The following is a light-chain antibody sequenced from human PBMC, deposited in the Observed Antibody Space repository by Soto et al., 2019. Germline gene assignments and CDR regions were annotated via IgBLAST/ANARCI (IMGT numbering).Light chain of an antibody. J-gene: IGKJ2*01. CDR1: QSVSSSY. Sequence: EIVLTQSPCTLSLSPGERASLSCRASQSVSSSYLAWYQQKPGQAPRLLIYGVSSRATGIPDRFSGSGSGTDFTLTISRLEPEDFAVYYCQQYGSSSYTFGQGTKLEIK. V-gene: IGKV3-20*01. CDR2: GVS. CDR3: QQYGSSSYT.